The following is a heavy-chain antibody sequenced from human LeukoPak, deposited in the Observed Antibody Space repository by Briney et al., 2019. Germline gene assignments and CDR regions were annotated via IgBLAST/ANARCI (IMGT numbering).Heavy chain of an antibody. Sequence: PSETLSLTYTVSGGSISSSNYYWGWIRQPPGKGLEWIGSIYSSGSTYYNPSLKSRVSIFIETSKNLFSLKLSSVTAADTAVYYCARHVPNSSGWYYYGLDVWGQGTTVTVSS. CDR2: IYSSGST. J-gene: IGHJ6*02. D-gene: IGHD6-19*01. CDR3: ARHVPNSSGWYYYGLDV. CDR1: GGSISSSNYY. V-gene: IGHV4-39*01.